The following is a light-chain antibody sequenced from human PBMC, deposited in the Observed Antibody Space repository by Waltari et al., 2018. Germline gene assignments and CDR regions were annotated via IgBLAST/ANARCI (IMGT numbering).Light chain of an antibody. Sequence: QSVLTQPPSVSGAPGQRVTISCTGSSSNVGAGYDVHWLRQLSATAPKLLIYGNNNRPSGDPARFSGSKSVTSASLAISGLQAEDEADYHCQSYDSSLSGAWVFGGGTKLTVL. V-gene: IGLV1-40*01. CDR2: GNN. CDR1: SSNVGAGYD. J-gene: IGLJ3*02. CDR3: QSYDSSLSGAWV.